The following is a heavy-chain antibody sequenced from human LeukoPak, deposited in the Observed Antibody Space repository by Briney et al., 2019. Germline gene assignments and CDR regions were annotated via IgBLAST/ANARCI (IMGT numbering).Heavy chain of an antibody. D-gene: IGHD2-21*01. V-gene: IGHV3-30-3*01. CDR3: ARDRGSPLRKPIPRDYYFDS. J-gene: IGHJ4*02. Sequence: SGGSLRLSCAASGFTFSSYDMHWVRQAPGKGPEWVGVISTDGTNKYFADSVKGRFTISRDNSKNTLYLQMNSLRAEDTAVYFCARDRGSPLRKPIPRDYYFDSWGQGSLVTVSS. CDR2: ISTDGTNK. CDR1: GFTFSSYD.